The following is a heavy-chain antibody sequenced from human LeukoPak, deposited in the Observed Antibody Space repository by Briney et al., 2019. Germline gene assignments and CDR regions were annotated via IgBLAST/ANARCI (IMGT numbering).Heavy chain of an antibody. V-gene: IGHV4-61*01. CDR2: IYYSGST. CDR1: GDSVSNSLYY. Sequence: SETLSLTCTVSGDSVSNSLYYWSWIRQPPGKGLEWIGYIYYSGSTKYNPSLKSRVSISVDTSKNQFSLKLNSVTAADTAVYYCASSNTGSYNDAFDIWGQGTMVTVSS. CDR3: ASSNTGSYNDAFDI. J-gene: IGHJ3*02. D-gene: IGHD1-26*01.